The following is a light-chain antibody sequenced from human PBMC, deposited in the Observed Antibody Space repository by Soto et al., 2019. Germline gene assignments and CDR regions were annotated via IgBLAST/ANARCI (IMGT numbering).Light chain of an antibody. CDR1: SSDVGGYNV. CDR2: DVS. Sequence: QSVLTQPASVSGSPGQSVTISCTGTSSDVGGYNVDSWYQQHPGKAPQLMFYDVSNRPSGVSHRFSGSTSGNTASLTSSRLQAEDEADYYCSSYTSSSTYVFGTGTQVTVL. CDR3: SSYTSSSTYV. V-gene: IGLV2-14*03. J-gene: IGLJ1*01.